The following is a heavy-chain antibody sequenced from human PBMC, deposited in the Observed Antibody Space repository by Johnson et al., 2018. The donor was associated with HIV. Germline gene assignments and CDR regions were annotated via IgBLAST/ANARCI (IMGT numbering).Heavy chain of an antibody. D-gene: IGHD2-21*01. CDR1: GFTFSSYA. Sequence: VQLVESGGGVVQPGRSLRLSCAASGFTFSSYAMHWVRQAPGKGLEWVANIKEDGSERYYVDSVKGRFTISRDNAKNSVFLHMDSLRAEDTAVYYCALSYSLDAFDIWGQGTMVTVSS. CDR3: ALSYSLDAFDI. V-gene: IGHV3-7*03. CDR2: IKEDGSER. J-gene: IGHJ3*02.